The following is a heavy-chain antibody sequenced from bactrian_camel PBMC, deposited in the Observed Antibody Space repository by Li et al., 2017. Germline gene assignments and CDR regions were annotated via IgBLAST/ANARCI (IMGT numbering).Heavy chain of an antibody. D-gene: IGHD6*01. CDR2: IDSRGGT. CDR3: AARGSYGGYRYSDFAY. V-gene: IGHV3S42*01. J-gene: IGHJ6*01. CDR1: GFTFSSYA. Sequence: DVQLVESGGGLVQPGGSLRLSCAASGFTFSSYAMSWVRQAPGKGLEWVSAIDSRGGTAYADSATGRFTISRDNAKNTLYLQMNSLKPEDTAVYYCAARGSYGGYRYSDFAYWGQGTQVTVS.